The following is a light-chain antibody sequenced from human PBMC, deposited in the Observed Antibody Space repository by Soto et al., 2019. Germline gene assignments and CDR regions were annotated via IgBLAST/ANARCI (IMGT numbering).Light chain of an antibody. J-gene: IGKJ5*01. CDR2: AAS. CDR3: QQSYSTSIT. V-gene: IGKV1-39*01. CDR1: QSISSY. Sequence: DIQMTQSPSSLSASIGDRVTITCRASQSISSYLNWYHQRPGKAPKLLIYAASSLQRGLPSRFSGSGSGTDFTLTISSLQPEDFATYYCQQSYSTSITFGQGTRLEIK.